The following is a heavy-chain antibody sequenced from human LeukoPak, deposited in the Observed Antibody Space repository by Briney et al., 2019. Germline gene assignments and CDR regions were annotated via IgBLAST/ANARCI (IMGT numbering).Heavy chain of an antibody. CDR2: ISYDGSNK. CDR3: AKGSAYADF. J-gene: IGHJ4*02. V-gene: IGHV3-30*18. CDR1: GFTFSSYG. Sequence: PGGSLRLSCAAFGFTFSSYGMHWVRQAPGKGLEWVAVISYDGSNKYYADSVKGRFTISRDNSKNTLSLQMNSLRAEDTAVYYCAKGSAYADFWGQGTLVTVSS. D-gene: IGHD3-3*01.